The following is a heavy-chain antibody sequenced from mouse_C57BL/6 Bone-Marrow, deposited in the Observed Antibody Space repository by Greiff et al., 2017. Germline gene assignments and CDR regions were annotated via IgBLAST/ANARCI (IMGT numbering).Heavy chain of an antibody. CDR3: AIYSMEG. CDR1: GYTFTSYR. D-gene: IGHD1-3*01. J-gene: IGHJ4*01. CDR2: IHPNSGST. V-gene: IGHV1-64*01. Sequence: QVQLKQPGAELVKPGASVKLSCKASGYTFTSYRMDWVKQRPGQGLEWIGMIHPNSGSTNYNEKFKSKATLTVDKSSSTAYMQLSSLTSEDSAVYYCAIYSMEGWGQGTSVTVSS.